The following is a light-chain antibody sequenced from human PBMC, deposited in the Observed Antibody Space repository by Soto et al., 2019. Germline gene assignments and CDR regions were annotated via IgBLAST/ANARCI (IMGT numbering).Light chain of an antibody. J-gene: IGLJ3*02. CDR1: SSNIGSNT. CDR3: SAWDNILNAWV. V-gene: IGLV1-44*01. Sequence: QSVVTQPPSASGTPGQRVTISCSGSSSNIGSNTMNWYQQLPGTAPRLLIYSNIYRPSGIPDRISGSYSGTSASLAISGLQSEDEADYYCSAWDNILNAWVFGGGTQLTVL. CDR2: SNI.